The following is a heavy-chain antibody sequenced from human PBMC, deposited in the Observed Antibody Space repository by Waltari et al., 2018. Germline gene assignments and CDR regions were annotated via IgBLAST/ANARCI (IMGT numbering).Heavy chain of an antibody. CDR1: SYA. Sequence: SYAISWVRQAPGQGLEWMGGIIPIFGTANYAQKFQGRVTITADKSTSTAYMELSSLRSEDTAVYYCASLFGVSSGGFFDYWGQGTLVTVSS. V-gene: IGHV1-69*06. D-gene: IGHD6-25*01. J-gene: IGHJ4*02. CDR3: ASLFGVSSGGFFDY. CDR2: IIPIFGTA.